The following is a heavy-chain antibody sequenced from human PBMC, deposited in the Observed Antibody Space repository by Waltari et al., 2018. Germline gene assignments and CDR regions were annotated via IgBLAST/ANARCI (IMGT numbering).Heavy chain of an antibody. D-gene: IGHD4-4*01. J-gene: IGHJ3*02. CDR3: ARGDSWAFDI. CDR1: GFVFNNYW. V-gene: IGHV3-7*01. CDR2: INQYGSEE. Sequence: ELQLVESGGGLVQPGRSLKLSCSASGFVFNNYWMCWVRQAPGKWLGWVANINQYGSEEHYVDSAKGRFTISRDNAKNAVYLQMNSLSAGDTSVYYCARGDSWAFDIWGQGTMVTVAS.